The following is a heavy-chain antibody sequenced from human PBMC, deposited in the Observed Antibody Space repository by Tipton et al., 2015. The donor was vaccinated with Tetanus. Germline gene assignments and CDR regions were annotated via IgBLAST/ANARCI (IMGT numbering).Heavy chain of an antibody. V-gene: IGHV3-30*18. Sequence: SLRLSCAASGFIFSRYYMHWVRQAPGKGLEWVAVISNDGYNTFYADAVEGRFTISRDNSRNMLHLHMSSLRVEDTAVYYCANLVAVIDNGYWGQGTLVTVS. CDR2: ISNDGYNT. CDR3: ANLVAVIDNGY. J-gene: IGHJ4*02. D-gene: IGHD6-19*01. CDR1: GFIFSRYY.